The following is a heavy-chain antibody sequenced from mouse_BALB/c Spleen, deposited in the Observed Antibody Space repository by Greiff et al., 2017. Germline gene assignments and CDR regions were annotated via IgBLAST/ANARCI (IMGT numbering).Heavy chain of an antibody. CDR3: ARSTATYYFDY. Sequence: VQLHQSGAELARPGASVKLSCKASGYTFTSYWMQWVKQRPGQGLEWIGAIYPGDGDTRYTQKFKGKATLTADKSSSTAYMQLSSLASEDSAVYYCARSTATYYFDYWGQGTTLTVSS. CDR2: IYPGDGDT. CDR1: GYTFTSYW. J-gene: IGHJ2*01. V-gene: IGHV1-87*01. D-gene: IGHD1-2*01.